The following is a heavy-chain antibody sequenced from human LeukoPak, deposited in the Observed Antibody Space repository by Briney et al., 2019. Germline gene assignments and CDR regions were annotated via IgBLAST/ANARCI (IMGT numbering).Heavy chain of an antibody. Sequence: SGGSLRLSCAASGFTFSSYAMSWLRQAPGKGLEWVSAISGSGGSTYYADSVKGRFTISRDNSKNTLYLQMNSLRAEDTAVYYCAKGWRTGIVVVVAAYWGQGTLVTVSS. J-gene: IGHJ4*02. CDR1: GFTFSSYA. CDR3: AKGWRTGIVVVVAAY. CDR2: ISGSGGST. V-gene: IGHV3-23*01. D-gene: IGHD2-15*01.